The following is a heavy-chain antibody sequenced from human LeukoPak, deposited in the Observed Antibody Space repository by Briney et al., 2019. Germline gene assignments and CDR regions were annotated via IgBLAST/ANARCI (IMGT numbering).Heavy chain of an antibody. CDR2: IKSKTDGGTT. V-gene: IGHV3-15*01. CDR1: GFTFSGHW. D-gene: IGHD6-6*01. CDR3: ATDSSSSSYY. Sequence: PGGSLRLSCAASGFTFSGHWMHWVRQGPGKGLVWVGRIKSKTDGGTTEYAAPVKGRLNISRDDSKNTLYLQMNSLKTEDTAVYYCATDSSSSSYYWGQGTLVTVSS. J-gene: IGHJ4*02.